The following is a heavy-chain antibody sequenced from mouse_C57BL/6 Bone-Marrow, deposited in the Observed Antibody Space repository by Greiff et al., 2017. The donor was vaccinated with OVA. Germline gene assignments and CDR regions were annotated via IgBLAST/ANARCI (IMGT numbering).Heavy chain of an antibody. D-gene: IGHD1-1*01. CDR3: ARVLITTGAADV. Sequence: EVKLVESEGGLVQPGSSMKLSCTASGFTFSDYYMAWVRQVPEKGLEWVANINYDGSSTYYLDSLKSRFIISRDNAKNILYLQMSSLKSEDTATYYCARVLITTGAADVWGTGTTVTVSS. V-gene: IGHV5-16*01. CDR1: GFTFSDYY. CDR2: INYDGSST. J-gene: IGHJ1*03.